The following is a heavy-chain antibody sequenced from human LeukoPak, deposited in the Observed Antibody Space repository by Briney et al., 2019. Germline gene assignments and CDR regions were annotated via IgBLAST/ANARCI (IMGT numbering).Heavy chain of an antibody. CDR2: ISSSSSTI. CDR3: AREPTSVRVYYYMDV. D-gene: IGHD3-10*02. CDR1: GFTFSSYS. J-gene: IGHJ6*03. Sequence: AGGSLRLSCAASGFTFSSYSMNWVRQAPGKGLEWVSYISSSSSTIYYADSVKGRFTISRDNAKNSLYLQMNSLRAEDTAVYYCAREPTSVRVYYYMDVWGKGTTVTVSS. V-gene: IGHV3-48*04.